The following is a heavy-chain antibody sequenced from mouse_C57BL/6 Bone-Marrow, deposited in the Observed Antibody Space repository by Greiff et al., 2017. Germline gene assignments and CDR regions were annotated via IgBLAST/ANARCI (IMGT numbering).Heavy chain of an antibody. CDR1: GYTFTSYG. CDR2: FYPRSGNT. CDR3: ARGEDGYCDNLEY. D-gene: IGHD2-3*01. V-gene: IGHV1-81*01. Sequence: QVQLQQSGAELVRPGASVKLSCKASGYTFTSYGISWVKQRTGQGLEWIGEFYPRSGNTHYNQKFKGKAPLTVDKSYSTAYLELRSLTSEASAAYSCARGEDGYCDNLEYGGQGTTLTVTT. J-gene: IGHJ2*01.